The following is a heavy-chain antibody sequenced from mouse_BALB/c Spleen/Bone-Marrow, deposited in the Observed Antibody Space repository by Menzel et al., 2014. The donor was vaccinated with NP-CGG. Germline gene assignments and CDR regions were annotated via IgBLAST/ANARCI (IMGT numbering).Heavy chain of an antibody. D-gene: IGHD2-12*01. CDR1: GFSLTSYG. J-gene: IGHJ4*01. CDR3: ARNPIRRNAMDY. CDR2: IWSGGTT. Sequence: QVQLQQSGPGLVQPSQSLSITCTVPGFSLTSYGVHWVRQSPGKGLEWLGVIWSGGTTDYNAPFISRLSISKDNSKSQVFFKMNSLQANDTAIYYCARNPIRRNAMDYWGQGTSVTVSS. V-gene: IGHV2-2*02.